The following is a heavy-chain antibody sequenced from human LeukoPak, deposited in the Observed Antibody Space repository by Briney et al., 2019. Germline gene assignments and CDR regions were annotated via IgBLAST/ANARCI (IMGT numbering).Heavy chain of an antibody. J-gene: IGHJ4*02. CDR1: GYTFTSYG. CDR3: ARVGAYCGISSCPYYFEF. CDR2: LSAYYGNK. Sequence: ASVKVSCKASGYTFTSYGISWVRQAPGQGLVWMGWLSAYYGNKNYAQKLQGRVTMTTDTSTSTVYMELRSLRSEDTAVYYCARVGAYCGISSCPYYFEFWGQGTLVTVSS. D-gene: IGHD2-15*01. V-gene: IGHV1-18*01.